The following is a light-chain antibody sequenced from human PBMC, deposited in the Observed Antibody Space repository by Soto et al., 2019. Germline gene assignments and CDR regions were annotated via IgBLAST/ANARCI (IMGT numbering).Light chain of an antibody. V-gene: IGKV3-20*01. Sequence: TVLTQSPGTLSLSPGERATLSCRARQSFISSYLAWYQQKPGQAPRLLIFDAASRAPGIPDRFIGSGSGTDFTLTISRLEPEDFAVYFCQQYGTSPCTFGQGTKLEIK. CDR3: QQYGTSPCT. CDR1: QSFISSY. J-gene: IGKJ2*02. CDR2: DAA.